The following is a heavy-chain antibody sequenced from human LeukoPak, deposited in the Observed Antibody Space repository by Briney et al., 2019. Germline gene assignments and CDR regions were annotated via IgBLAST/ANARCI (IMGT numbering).Heavy chain of an antibody. CDR3: ARVVDTHFDY. D-gene: IGHD5-18*01. V-gene: IGHV3-74*01. CDR2: IKSDGSTT. J-gene: IGHJ4*02. CDR1: GFSFSSYW. Sequence: GGSLRLSCAASGFSFSSYWMHWVRQAPGKGLVWVSRIKSDGSTTTYVDSVKVRVTISRDNAKNTLYLEMNGLRAEDTAVYYCARVVDTHFDYWGQGTLVTVSS.